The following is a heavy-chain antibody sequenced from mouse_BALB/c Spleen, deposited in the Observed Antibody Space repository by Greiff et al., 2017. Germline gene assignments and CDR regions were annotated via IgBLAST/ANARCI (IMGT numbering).Heavy chain of an antibody. D-gene: IGHD2-4*01. V-gene: IGHV2-9*02. CDR2: IWAGGST. CDR1: GFSLTSYG. J-gene: IGHJ4*01. CDR3: ARDPFYDYDGTYAMDY. Sequence: QVQLKESGPGLVAPSQSLSITCTVSGFSLTSYGVHWVRQPPGKGLEWLGVIWAGGSTNYNSALMSRLSISKDNSKSQVFLKMNSLQTDDTAMYYCARDPFYDYDGTYAMDYWGQGTSVTVSS.